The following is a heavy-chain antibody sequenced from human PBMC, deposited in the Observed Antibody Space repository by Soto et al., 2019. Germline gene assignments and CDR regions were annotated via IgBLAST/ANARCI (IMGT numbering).Heavy chain of an antibody. CDR2: IYHSGST. D-gene: IGHD2-21*02. V-gene: IGHV4-4*02. CDR3: ARVGMVVTAIMPDY. Sequence: AVSGGSISSSNWWSWVRQPPGKGLEWIGEIYHSGSTNYNPSLKSRVTISVDKSKNQFSLKLSSVTAADTAVYYCARVGMVVTAIMPDYWGQGTLVTVSS. J-gene: IGHJ4*02. CDR1: GGSISSSNW.